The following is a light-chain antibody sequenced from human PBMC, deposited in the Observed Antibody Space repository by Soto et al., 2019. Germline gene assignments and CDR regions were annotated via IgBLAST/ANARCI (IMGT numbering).Light chain of an antibody. Sequence: QSVLTQPPSASGSPGQSVTISCTGTSSDIGGFNFVSWYQQHPGKAPKLMIYEVSKRPSGVPDRFSGSKSANTASLTVSGLQTEDEADYYCASYAGSDNVIFGGGTQLTVL. V-gene: IGLV2-8*01. CDR1: SSDIGGFNF. CDR3: ASYAGSDNVI. J-gene: IGLJ2*01. CDR2: EVS.